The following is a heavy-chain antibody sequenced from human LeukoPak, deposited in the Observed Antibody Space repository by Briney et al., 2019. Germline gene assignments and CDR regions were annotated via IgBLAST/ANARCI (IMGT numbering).Heavy chain of an antibody. D-gene: IGHD6-19*01. J-gene: IGHJ2*01. V-gene: IGHV3-9*01. CDR1: GFTFDDYA. CDR2: ISWNSGSI. CDR3: AKDMMGQWLLYWYFDL. Sequence: GGSLRLSCAVSGFTFDDYAMHWVRQAPGKGLEWVSGISWNSGSIGYADSVKGRFTISRDNAKNSLYLQMNSLRAEDTALYYCAKDMMGQWLLYWYFDLWGRGTLVTVSS.